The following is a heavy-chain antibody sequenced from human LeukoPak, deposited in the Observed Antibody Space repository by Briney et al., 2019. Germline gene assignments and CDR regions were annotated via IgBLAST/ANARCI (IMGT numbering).Heavy chain of an antibody. V-gene: IGHV3-30*02. Sequence: PGGSLRLSCAASGFTFSSYGMHWVRQAPGKGLEWVAFIRYDGSNKYYADSVKGRFTISRDNSKNTLYLQMNSLRAEDTAVYYCAKGRYGDYKYYYMDVWGKGTTVTISS. J-gene: IGHJ6*03. CDR1: GFTFSSYG. CDR3: AKGRYGDYKYYYMDV. D-gene: IGHD4-17*01. CDR2: IRYDGSNK.